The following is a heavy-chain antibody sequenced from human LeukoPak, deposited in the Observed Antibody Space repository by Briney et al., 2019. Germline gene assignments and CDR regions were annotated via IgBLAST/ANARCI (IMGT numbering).Heavy chain of an antibody. Sequence: PSETLSLTCAVSGYSISSGYYWGWIRQPPGKGLEWIGSIYQSGSTYYNPSLKSRVTISVDTSKNQFSLKLSSVTAADTAVYYCARDGAGSATPYYTDVWGKGTTVTVSS. V-gene: IGHV4-38-2*02. CDR3: ARDGAGSATPYYTDV. CDR2: IYQSGST. D-gene: IGHD3-10*01. CDR1: GYSISSGYY. J-gene: IGHJ6*03.